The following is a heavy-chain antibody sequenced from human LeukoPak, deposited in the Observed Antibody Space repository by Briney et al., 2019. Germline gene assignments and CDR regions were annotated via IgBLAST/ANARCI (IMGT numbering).Heavy chain of an antibody. V-gene: IGHV3-9*01. CDR2: ISWNSGSI. CDR3: AEESEVGQVAGDFDY. J-gene: IGHJ4*02. Sequence: PGRSLRLSCAASGFTFDDYAMHWVRQAPGKGLEWVSGISWNSGSIGYADSVKGRFTISRDNAKNSLYLQMNSLRAEDTALYYCAEESEVGQVAGDFDYWGQGTLVTVSS. D-gene: IGHD6-19*01. CDR1: GFTFDDYA.